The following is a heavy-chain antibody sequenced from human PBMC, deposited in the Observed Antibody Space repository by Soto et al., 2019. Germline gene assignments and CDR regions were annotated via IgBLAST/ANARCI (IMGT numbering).Heavy chain of an antibody. J-gene: IGHJ1*01. V-gene: IGHV2-5*01. CDR3: AHFTLGGVIVDI. D-gene: IGHD3-16*02. CDR1: GFSLSTSGVG. Sequence: QITLKESGPPLVKPTQTLTLTCTFSGFSLSTSGVGVGWIRQPPGKALEWLALIYCNDDKRYSPSLKSRLTITKDNSINPVVHTMTNMDPVETATYYCAHFTLGGVIVDIWGQGTRVTVSS. CDR2: IYCNDDK.